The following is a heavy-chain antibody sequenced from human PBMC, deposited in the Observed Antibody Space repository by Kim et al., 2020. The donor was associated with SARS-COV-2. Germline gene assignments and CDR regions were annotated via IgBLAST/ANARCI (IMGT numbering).Heavy chain of an antibody. V-gene: IGHV4-28*01. CDR3: ARRGYSSGWYMDY. Sequence: NPSLKSRVTMSVDTSKNQFSLKLSSVTAVDTAVYYCARRGYSSGWYMDYWGQGTLVTVSS. J-gene: IGHJ4*02. D-gene: IGHD6-19*01.